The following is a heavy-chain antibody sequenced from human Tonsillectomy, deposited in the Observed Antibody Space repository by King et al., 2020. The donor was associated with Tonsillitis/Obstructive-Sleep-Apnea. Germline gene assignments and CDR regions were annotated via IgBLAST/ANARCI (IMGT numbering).Heavy chain of an antibody. D-gene: IGHD6-19*01. Sequence: VQLVESGGGLVQPGGSLRLSCAASGFTFNTYDMHWVRQATGKGLEWVSAIRTGGDRKYSGSVKGRFTVSRENGKNSLFLQMNSLRAGDTAVYYWARAGGSGWYALDFWGQGTLVTVSS. J-gene: IGHJ4*02. CDR2: IRTGGDR. V-gene: IGHV3-13*04. CDR3: ARAGGSGWYALDF. CDR1: GFTFNTYD.